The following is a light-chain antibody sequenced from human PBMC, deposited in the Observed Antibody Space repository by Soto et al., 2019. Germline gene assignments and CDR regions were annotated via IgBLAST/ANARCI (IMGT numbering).Light chain of an antibody. CDR1: QNVNSD. CDR3: QQYNSWPPLT. V-gene: IGKV3-15*01. Sequence: EIVMTQSPATLSVSPGERATLSCRASQNVNSDLAWYQQKRGQAPRLLIYGASTRATGIPARFSGSGFGTEFILTISSLQSEDFGVYYCQQYNSWPPLTFGGGTEVEIK. J-gene: IGKJ4*01. CDR2: GAS.